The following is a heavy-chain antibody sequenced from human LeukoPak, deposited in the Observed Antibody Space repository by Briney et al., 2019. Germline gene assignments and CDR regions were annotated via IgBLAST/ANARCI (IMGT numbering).Heavy chain of an antibody. J-gene: IGHJ4*02. CDR3: ARIRVRLGELSLPDY. CDR1: GGSFSGYY. Sequence: SETLSLTCAVYGGSFSGYYWSWIRQPPGKGLEWIGEINHSGSTNYNPSLKSRVTISVDTSKNQFSLKLSCVTAADTAVYYCARIRVRLGELSLPDYWGQGTLVTVSS. D-gene: IGHD3-16*02. V-gene: IGHV4-34*01. CDR2: INHSGST.